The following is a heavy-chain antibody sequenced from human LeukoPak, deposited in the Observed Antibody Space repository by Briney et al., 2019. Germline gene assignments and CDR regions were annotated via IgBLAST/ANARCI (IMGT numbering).Heavy chain of an antibody. CDR2: INAGNGNT. J-gene: IGHJ5*02. Sequence: ASVKVSCKASGYTFTSYAMHWVRQAPEQRLEWMGWINAGNGNTKYSQKFQGRVTITRDTSASTAYMELSSLRSEDTAVYYCARGPYGDYGWFDPWGQGTLVTVSS. D-gene: IGHD4-17*01. CDR1: GYTFTSYA. V-gene: IGHV1-3*01. CDR3: ARGPYGDYGWFDP.